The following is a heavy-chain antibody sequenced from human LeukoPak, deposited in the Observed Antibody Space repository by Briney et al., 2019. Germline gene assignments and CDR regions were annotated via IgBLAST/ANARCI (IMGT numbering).Heavy chain of an antibody. Sequence: ASVKVSCKVSGCTLTELSMHWVRQAPGKGLEWMGGFDPEDGETIYAQKFQGRVTMTEDTSTDTAYMELSSLRSEDTAVYYCATDPYSSSHRVDIWGQGTMVTVSS. CDR1: GCTLTELS. V-gene: IGHV1-24*01. D-gene: IGHD6-6*01. CDR2: FDPEDGET. CDR3: ATDPYSSSHRVDI. J-gene: IGHJ3*02.